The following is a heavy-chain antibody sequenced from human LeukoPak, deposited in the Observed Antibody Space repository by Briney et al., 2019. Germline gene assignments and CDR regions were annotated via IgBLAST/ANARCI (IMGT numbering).Heavy chain of an antibody. V-gene: IGHV4-59*01. Sequence: SETLSLTCSFSGDSISTYYWSWIRQSPGKGLEWIGHIYSSGNTDYNSSLKSRVTVSVDTSKSQFSLRLSSVTATDTAVYYCARLRWQLVGPYFDYWGQGILVTVSS. CDR2: IYSSGNT. CDR1: GDSISTYY. CDR3: ARLRWQLVGPYFDY. J-gene: IGHJ4*02. D-gene: IGHD1-26*01.